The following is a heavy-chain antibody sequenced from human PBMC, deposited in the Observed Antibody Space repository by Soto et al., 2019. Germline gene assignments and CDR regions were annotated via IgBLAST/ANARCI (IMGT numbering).Heavy chain of an antibody. CDR3: ARDQEECSGGSCPRWFDP. CDR1: GYTFTSYA. J-gene: IGHJ5*02. V-gene: IGHV1-3*01. D-gene: IGHD2-15*01. Sequence: ASVKVSCKASGYTFTSYAMHWVRQAPGQRLEWMGWINAGNGNTKYSQKFQGRVTITRDTSASTAYMELSSLRSEDTAVYYCARDQEECSGGSCPRWFDPWGKGTLVTVSS. CDR2: INAGNGNT.